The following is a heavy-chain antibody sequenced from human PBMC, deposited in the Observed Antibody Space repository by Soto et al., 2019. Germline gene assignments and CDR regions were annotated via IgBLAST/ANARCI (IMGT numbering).Heavy chain of an antibody. V-gene: IGHV4-59*12. CDR2: IYYSGST. Sequence: SEALSLTGTDSGRSIRIYSLSWIRQPPGKGLEWIGYIYYSGSTNYNPSLKSRVTISVDTSKNQFSLKLSSVTAADTAVYYCARGGDYDFWSGYPYGMDVWGQGTTVNGSS. CDR1: GRSIRIYS. J-gene: IGHJ6*02. CDR3: ARGGDYDFWSGYPYGMDV. D-gene: IGHD3-3*01.